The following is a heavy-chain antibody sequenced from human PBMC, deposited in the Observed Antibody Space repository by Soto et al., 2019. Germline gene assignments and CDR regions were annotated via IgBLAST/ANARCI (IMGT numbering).Heavy chain of an antibody. CDR1: GYTFTNYG. J-gene: IGHJ4*02. V-gene: IGHV1-18*01. Sequence: ASVKVSCKASGYTFTNYGFSWVRQAPGQGLEWMGWISGYNGNTKYAEKFQGRVTMTTDTSTSTAHMELRSLRSDDTAVYYCARFSNGYFDYWGQGTLVTVSS. CDR3: ARFSNGYFDY. D-gene: IGHD2-8*01. CDR2: ISGYNGNT.